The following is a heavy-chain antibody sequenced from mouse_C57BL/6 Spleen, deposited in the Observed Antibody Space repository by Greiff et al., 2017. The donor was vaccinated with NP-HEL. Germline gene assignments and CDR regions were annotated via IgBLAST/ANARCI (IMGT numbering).Heavy chain of an antibody. CDR2: IYPGDGDT. CDR3: ARGAYGNYYAMDY. D-gene: IGHD2-1*01. Sequence: VKLVESGPELVKPGASVKISCKASGYAFSSSWMNWVKQRPGKGLEWIGRIYPGDGDTNYNGKFKGKATLTADKSSSTAYMQLSSLTSEDSAVYFCARGAYGNYYAMDYWGQGTSVTVSS. J-gene: IGHJ4*01. V-gene: IGHV1-82*01. CDR1: GYAFSSSW.